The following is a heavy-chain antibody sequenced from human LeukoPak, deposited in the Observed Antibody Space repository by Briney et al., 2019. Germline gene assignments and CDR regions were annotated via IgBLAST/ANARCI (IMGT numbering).Heavy chain of an antibody. CDR1: GFTFSSYR. V-gene: IGHV3-21*01. D-gene: IGHD6-13*01. J-gene: IGHJ6*02. CDR3: AREPGTSYYYGMDV. Sequence: PGGSLRLSCAASGFTFSSYRMNWVRQAPGKGLEWVSAISSSSSYIYYADSVKGRFTISRDNAKNSLYQKMNSLRAEDTAVYYCAREPGTSYYYGMDVWGQGTTVTVSS. CDR2: ISSSSSYI.